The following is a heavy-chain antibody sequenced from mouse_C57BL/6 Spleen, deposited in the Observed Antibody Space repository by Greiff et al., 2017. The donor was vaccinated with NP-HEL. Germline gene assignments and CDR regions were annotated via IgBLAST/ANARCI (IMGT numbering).Heavy chain of an antibody. V-gene: IGHV1-64*01. CDR1: GYTFTSHW. CDR3: ARNYGSSYAFAY. Sequence: QVQLQQPGAELVKPGASVKLSCKASGYTFTSHWMHWVKQRPGQGLEWIGMIHPNSGSTNYNEKFKSKATLTVDKSSSTAYMQLSSLTSEDSAVYYCARNYGSSYAFAYWGQGTLVTVSA. CDR2: IHPNSGST. J-gene: IGHJ3*01. D-gene: IGHD1-1*01.